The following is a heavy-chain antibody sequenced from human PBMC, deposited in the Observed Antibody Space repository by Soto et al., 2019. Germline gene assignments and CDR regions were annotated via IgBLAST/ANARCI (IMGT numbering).Heavy chain of an antibody. CDR3: AKDIWEGCSGGTCAFDY. CDR2: ISDSGGST. CDR1: GFTFSSYA. J-gene: IGHJ4*02. D-gene: IGHD2-15*01. Sequence: EVQLLESGGGLVQPGGSLRLSCAASGFTFSSYAMSWVRQAPGKGLEWVSAISDSGGSTYYADSVKGRSTISRDNSKHTLYLQMNSLRAEDTAVYYCAKDIWEGCSGGTCAFDYWGQGTLVTVSS. V-gene: IGHV3-23*01.